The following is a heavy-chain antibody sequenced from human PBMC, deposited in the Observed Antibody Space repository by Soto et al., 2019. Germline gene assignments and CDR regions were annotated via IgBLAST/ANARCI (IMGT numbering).Heavy chain of an antibody. D-gene: IGHD4-4*01. Sequence: QVQLVQSGAEVKKPGSSVKVSCKGSGGAFSSYDISWVRQAPGQGLDWMGGIIPLFETTNYAQKFQGRVTITADKSTSTDYMELSRLRSEDTAVYYCVRDITTGSYGMAVWGQGTTVNVA. V-gene: IGHV1-69*06. CDR2: IIPLFETT. J-gene: IGHJ6*01. CDR3: VRDITTGSYGMAV. CDR1: GGAFSSYD.